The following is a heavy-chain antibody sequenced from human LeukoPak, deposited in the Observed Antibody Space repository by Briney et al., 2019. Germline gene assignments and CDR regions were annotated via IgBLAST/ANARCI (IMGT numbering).Heavy chain of an antibody. CDR1: GYSISSAYY. V-gene: IGHV4-38-2*02. D-gene: IGHD6-19*01. J-gene: IGHJ4*02. CDR3: AREATITVAGTMKLDC. CDR2: VYHSGST. Sequence: PSETLSLTCTVSGYSISSAYYWGWIRQPPGKGLEWIGSVYHSGSTYYNPSLKSRVTISVDTSKNQFSLKLSSVTAADTAVYFCAREATITVAGTMKLDCWGQGTLVTVSS.